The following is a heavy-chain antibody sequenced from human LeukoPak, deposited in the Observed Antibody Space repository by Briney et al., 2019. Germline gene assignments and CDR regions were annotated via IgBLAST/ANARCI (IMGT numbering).Heavy chain of an antibody. CDR1: GYTLTDNH. V-gene: IGHV1-2*02. Sequence: ASVKVSCKASGYTLTDNHLYWVRQAPGQGLEWMGWIDPNSGGTNFAQNFQGRLTMTRGTSVNTAYMELSRLTSDDTAVYYCARELGVNAFDVWGQGTMVTVSS. CDR2: IDPNSGGT. D-gene: IGHD7-27*01. J-gene: IGHJ3*01. CDR3: ARELGVNAFDV.